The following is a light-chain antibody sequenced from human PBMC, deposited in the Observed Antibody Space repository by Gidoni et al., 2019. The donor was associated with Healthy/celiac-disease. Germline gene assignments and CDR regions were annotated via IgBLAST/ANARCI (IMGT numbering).Light chain of an antibody. Sequence: VLTQSPATLSLSPGERATLSCRASQSVSSYLAWYQQKPGQAPRLLIYDASHRATGIPAMFSGSGSGTDFTLTISSLEPEDFAVYYCQQRSNWPPLTVXGXTKVEIK. J-gene: IGKJ4*01. V-gene: IGKV3-11*01. CDR2: DAS. CDR1: QSVSSY. CDR3: QQRSNWPPLT.